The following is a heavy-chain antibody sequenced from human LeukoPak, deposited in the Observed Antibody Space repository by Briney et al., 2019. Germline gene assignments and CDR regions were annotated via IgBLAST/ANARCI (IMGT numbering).Heavy chain of an antibody. J-gene: IGHJ4*02. D-gene: IGHD5-18*01. CDR2: ISGNGGST. Sequence: GGSLRLSCAASGFTFSSYAMSWVRQAPGKGLEWVSAISGNGGSTNYADSVKGRFTISRDNSKNTLYLQMNSLRAEDTAVYYCAKDGGYSYGYGFLHYLNEGQYFDYWGQGTLVTVSS. V-gene: IGHV3-23*01. CDR3: AKDGGYSYGYGFLHYLNEGQYFDY. CDR1: GFTFSSYA.